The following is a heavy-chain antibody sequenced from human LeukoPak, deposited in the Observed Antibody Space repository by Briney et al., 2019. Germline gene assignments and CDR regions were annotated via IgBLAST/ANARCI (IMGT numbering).Heavy chain of an antibody. V-gene: IGHV1-69*13. CDR3: ARVFHPINGYGSGSYSFLGSLDP. Sequence: ASVKVSCKASGGTFSSYTIIWVRQAPGQGLEWMGGIIPIFNTANYAQEFQGRVTMTADESTRTPYMELTSLRSEDTAVYYCARVFHPINGYGSGSYSFLGSLDPWGQGTLVTVSS. D-gene: IGHD3-10*01. CDR1: GGTFSSYT. J-gene: IGHJ5*02. CDR2: IIPIFNTA.